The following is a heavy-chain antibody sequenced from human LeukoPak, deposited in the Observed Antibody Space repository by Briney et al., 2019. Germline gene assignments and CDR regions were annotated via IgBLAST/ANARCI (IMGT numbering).Heavy chain of an antibody. Sequence: SSEILSLTCTVSGGSIGSYYWNWIRQAPGKGLEWIGYIHYSGSTNHNSSLKSRVTISVDTSKNQYSLKLSSVTAADTAVYYCARDGVAGGFDYWGQGTLVTVSS. J-gene: IGHJ4*02. D-gene: IGHD6-19*01. CDR1: GGSIGSYY. V-gene: IGHV4-59*01. CDR2: IHYSGST. CDR3: ARDGVAGGFDY.